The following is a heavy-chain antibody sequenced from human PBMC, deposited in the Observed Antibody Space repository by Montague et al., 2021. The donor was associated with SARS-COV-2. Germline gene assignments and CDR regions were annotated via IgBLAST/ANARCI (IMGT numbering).Heavy chain of an antibody. CDR3: ARLKRYFDSSGSPSAFDF. CDR1: GGSITNNIDC. D-gene: IGHD3-22*01. CDR2: IYYTGNT. J-gene: IGHJ3*01. V-gene: IGHV4-39*02. Sequence: SETLSLTCTVSGGSITNNIDCWAWIRQPPGKGLEWIGSIYYTGNTYYNPSLKSRVTISVVTSKNHFTLKLSSVTAAETALYYCARLKRYFDSSGSPSAFDFWGQGTKVTVSS.